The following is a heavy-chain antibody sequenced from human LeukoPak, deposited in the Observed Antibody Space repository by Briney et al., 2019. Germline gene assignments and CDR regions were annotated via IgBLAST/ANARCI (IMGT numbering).Heavy chain of an antibody. CDR1: GYTLTELS. CDR3: ATDYCCGGSCYVGAFDI. D-gene: IGHD2-15*01. V-gene: IGHV1-24*01. CDR2: FDPEDGET. J-gene: IGHJ3*02. Sequence: ASVKVSCKVSGYTLTELSMHWVRQAPGKGLEWMGGFDPEDGETIYAQKFQGRVTMTEDTSTDTAYMELSSLRSEDTAVYYCATDYCCGGSCYVGAFDIWGQGTMVTVSS.